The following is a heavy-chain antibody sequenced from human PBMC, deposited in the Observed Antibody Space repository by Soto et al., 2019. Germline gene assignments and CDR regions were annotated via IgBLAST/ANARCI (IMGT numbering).Heavy chain of an antibody. Sequence: GASVKVSCKASGGTFSSYTISWVRQAPGQGLEWMGRIIPILGIANYAQKFQGRVTITADKSTSTAYMELSSLRSEDTAVYYCASATILTGYYPHDAFDIWGQGTMVTVSS. CDR1: GGTFSSYT. CDR2: IIPILGIA. J-gene: IGHJ3*02. D-gene: IGHD3-9*01. CDR3: ASATILTGYYPHDAFDI. V-gene: IGHV1-69*02.